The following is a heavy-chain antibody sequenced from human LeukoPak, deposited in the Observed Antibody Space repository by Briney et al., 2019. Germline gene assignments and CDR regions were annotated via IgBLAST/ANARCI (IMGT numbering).Heavy chain of an antibody. CDR1: GFTFIDYD. Sequence: GGSLRLSCAASGFTFIDYDMHWVRQVIGKGLEWVSAIGIRGDTHYSGSVKGRFTISRENAESSLYLQMNSLRAEDTALYYCARGGIQVSGIDEFDYWGQGTLVTLSS. CDR2: IGIRGDT. CDR3: ARGGIQVSGIDEFDY. V-gene: IGHV3-13*01. D-gene: IGHD6-19*01. J-gene: IGHJ4*02.